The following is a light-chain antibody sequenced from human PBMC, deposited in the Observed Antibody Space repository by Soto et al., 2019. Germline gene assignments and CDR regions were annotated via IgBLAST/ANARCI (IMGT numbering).Light chain of an antibody. V-gene: IGLV2-8*01. CDR3: SSYAGGNTFV. CDR1: TSDVGGYEY. CDR2: EVN. Sequence: QSVLTQPPSASGSPGQSVTISCTGTTSDVGGYEYVSWYQQHPGKAPKVLLYEVNKRPSGVPDRFSGSKSGNMASLTVSGLQAEDEAEYYCSSYAGGNTFVFGSGTKVTVL. J-gene: IGLJ1*01.